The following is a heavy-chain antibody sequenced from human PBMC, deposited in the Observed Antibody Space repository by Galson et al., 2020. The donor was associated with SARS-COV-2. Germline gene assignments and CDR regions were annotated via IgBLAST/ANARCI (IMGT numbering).Heavy chain of an antibody. Sequence: ASVKVSCRASGYTFTSYAMNWVRQAPGQGLEWMGWINTNTGNPTYAQGFTGRFVFSLDTSVSTAYLQISSLKAEDTAVYYCARLGYYDSSGYTQHYYYYMDVWGKGTTVTVSS. J-gene: IGHJ6*03. D-gene: IGHD3-22*01. V-gene: IGHV7-4-1*02. CDR1: GYTFTSYA. CDR2: INTNTGNP. CDR3: ARLGYYDSSGYTQHYYYYMDV.